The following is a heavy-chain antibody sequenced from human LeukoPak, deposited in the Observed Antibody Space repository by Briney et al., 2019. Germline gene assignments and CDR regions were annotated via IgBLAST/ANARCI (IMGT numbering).Heavy chain of an antibody. V-gene: IGHV1-46*01. CDR3: ARIAGTGTRAFDI. D-gene: IGHD6-13*01. J-gene: IGHJ3*02. CDR1: GYTFTSYY. Sequence: ASVKVSCKASGYTFTSYYMHWVRQAPGQGLEWMGIINPSGGSTSYAQKFQGRVTMTRDMSTSTVYMELSSLGSEDMAVYYCARIAGTGTRAFDIRGQGTMVTVSS. CDR2: INPSGGST.